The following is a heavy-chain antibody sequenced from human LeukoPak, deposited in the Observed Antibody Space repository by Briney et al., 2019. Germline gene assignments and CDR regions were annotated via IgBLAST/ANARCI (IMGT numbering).Heavy chain of an antibody. CDR1: GYSFTTYW. V-gene: IGHV5-51*01. J-gene: IGHJ4*02. D-gene: IGHD6-19*01. CDR3: ALGMYRSGWRFDY. Sequence: GESLKISCEGSGYSFTTYWIGWVRQMPGKGREWMGIIYPGDSDTRYRPSFQGQVTISADKSISTAYLQWSSLKASDTAMYYCALGMYRSGWRFDYWGQGTLVTVSS. CDR2: IYPGDSDT.